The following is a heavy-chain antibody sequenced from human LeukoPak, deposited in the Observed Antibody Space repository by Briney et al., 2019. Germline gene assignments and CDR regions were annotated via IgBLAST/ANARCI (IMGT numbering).Heavy chain of an antibody. CDR3: ARVDYYGSGSYDY. Sequence: GGSLRLSCAASGFTFSSYDMHWVRQAPGKGLEWVSAIGTAGDTYYPGSVKGRFTISRENAKNSLYLQMNSLRAGDTAVYYCARVDYYGSGSYDYWGQGTLVTVSS. CDR2: IGTAGDT. D-gene: IGHD3-10*01. J-gene: IGHJ4*02. V-gene: IGHV3-13*01. CDR1: GFTFSSYD.